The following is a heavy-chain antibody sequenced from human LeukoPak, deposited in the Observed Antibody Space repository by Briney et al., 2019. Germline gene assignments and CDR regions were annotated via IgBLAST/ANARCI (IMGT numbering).Heavy chain of an antibody. D-gene: IGHD1-26*01. CDR1: GFTFSSYA. J-gene: IGHJ4*02. CDR3: VTRYSGSYSTIDY. CDR2: ISGSGGST. Sequence: GGSLRLSCAASGFTFSSYAMSWVRQAPGKGLEWVSAISGSGGSTYYADSAKGRFTISRDNSKNTLYLQMNSLRAGDTAVYYCVTRYSGSYSTIDYWGQGTLVTVSS. V-gene: IGHV3-23*01.